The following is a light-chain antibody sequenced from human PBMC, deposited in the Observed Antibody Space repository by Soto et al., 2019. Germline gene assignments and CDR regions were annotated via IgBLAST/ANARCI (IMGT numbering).Light chain of an antibody. V-gene: IGLV1-40*01. J-gene: IGLJ2*01. CDR1: SSNIGAGYD. CDR2: GNS. CDR3: QSYDSSLSGSVV. Sequence: QSVLTQPPSVSGAPGQRVTISCTGSSSNIGAGYDVHWYQQLPGPAPKLLIYGNSNRPSGVPDRFSGSKSGTSASLAITGLHADDEADYYCQSYDSSLSGSVVFGGGTKLTVL.